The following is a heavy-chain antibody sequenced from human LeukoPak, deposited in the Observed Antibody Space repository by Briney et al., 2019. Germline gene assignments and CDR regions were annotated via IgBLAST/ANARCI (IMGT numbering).Heavy chain of an antibody. CDR3: ARVVVPYYFDY. D-gene: IGHD2-15*01. CDR2: IYHSGST. V-gene: IGHV4-38-2*02. J-gene: IGHJ4*02. Sequence: WVRQAPGKGLEWIGSIYHSGSTYYNPSLKSRVTISVDTSKNQFSLKLSSVTAADTAVYYCARVVVPYYFDYWGQGTLVTVSS.